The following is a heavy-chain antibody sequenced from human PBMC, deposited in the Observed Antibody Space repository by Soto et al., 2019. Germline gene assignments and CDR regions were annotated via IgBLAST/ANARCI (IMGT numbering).Heavy chain of an antibody. Sequence: SETLSLTCAVYGGSFSGYYWSWIRQPPGKGLEWIGEINHSGSTNYNPSLKSRVTISVDTSKNQFSLKLSSVTAADTAVYYCARAIVVVAASHDWFDSWGQGTLVTVSS. CDR1: GGSFSGYY. D-gene: IGHD2-15*01. CDR3: ARAIVVVAASHDWFDS. J-gene: IGHJ5*01. CDR2: INHSGST. V-gene: IGHV4-34*01.